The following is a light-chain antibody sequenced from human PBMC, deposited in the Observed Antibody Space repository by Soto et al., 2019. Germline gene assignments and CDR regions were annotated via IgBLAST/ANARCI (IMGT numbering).Light chain of an antibody. Sequence: DIQMTQSPSSLSASVGDRVTITCRASQTIANYLNWYQQRPGKAPKLLICGESTLQSAVPSRFSGGGSATALTLTISTLQPEDFATYYCQQTYSTPRTFGQGTKLEIK. V-gene: IGKV1-39*01. CDR1: QTIANY. CDR3: QQTYSTPRT. CDR2: GES. J-gene: IGKJ2*02.